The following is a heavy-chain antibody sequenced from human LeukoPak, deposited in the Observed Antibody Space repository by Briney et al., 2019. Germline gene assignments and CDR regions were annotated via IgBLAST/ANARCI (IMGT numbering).Heavy chain of an antibody. CDR1: GFPFSDFS. D-gene: IGHD2-8*01. CDR3: AKQSYARSLGE. CDR2: TNSGGTST. J-gene: IGHJ4*02. V-gene: IGHV3-23*01. Sequence: GGSLRLSCAPSGFPFSDFSMSWVRQAPGKGLEWISTTNSGGTSTYYAESVKGRFTISRDNSKNTLYLQMSSLRVEDTAVYYCAKQSYARSLGEGGPGTLVSVSS.